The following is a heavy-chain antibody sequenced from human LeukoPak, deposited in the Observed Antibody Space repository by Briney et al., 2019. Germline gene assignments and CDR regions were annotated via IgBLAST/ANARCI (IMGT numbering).Heavy chain of an antibody. Sequence: ASETLSLTCTVSGGSISSYYWSWIRQPAGKGLEWIGRIYTSGSTNYNPSLKSRVTISVDTSKDQFSLKLSSVTAADTAVYYCARHQNGDPYNWFDPWGQGTLVTVSS. CDR3: ARHQNGDPYNWFDP. V-gene: IGHV4-4*07. D-gene: IGHD4-17*01. J-gene: IGHJ5*02. CDR2: IYTSGST. CDR1: GGSISSYY.